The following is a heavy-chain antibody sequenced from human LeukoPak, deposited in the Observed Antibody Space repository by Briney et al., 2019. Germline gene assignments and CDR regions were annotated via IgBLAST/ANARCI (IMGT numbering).Heavy chain of an antibody. CDR1: GYTFTSYG. D-gene: IGHD3-10*01. CDR2: ISAYNGNT. J-gene: IGHJ4*02. Sequence: ASVKVSCKASGYTFTSYGISWVRQAPGQGLEWMGWISAYNGNTNYAQKLQGRVTMTTDTSTSTAYMELRSLRSDDTAVYYCARVDYYGSGSYYSLVDYWGQGTLVTVSS. V-gene: IGHV1-18*01. CDR3: ARVDYYGSGSYYSLVDY.